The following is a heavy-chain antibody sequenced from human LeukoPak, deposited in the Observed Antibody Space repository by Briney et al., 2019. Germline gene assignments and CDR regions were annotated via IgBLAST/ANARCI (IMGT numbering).Heavy chain of an antibody. V-gene: IGHV1-69*05. CDR3: AKRMIRGVNHDAFDL. Sequence: SVKVSCKASGGTFSSYAISWVRQAPGQGLEWMGGIIPIFGTANYAQKFQGRVTITTDESTSTAYMELSSLRSEDTAVYYCAKRMIRGVNHDAFDLWGQGTMVTVSS. D-gene: IGHD3-10*01. CDR1: GGTFSSYA. J-gene: IGHJ3*01. CDR2: IIPIFGTA.